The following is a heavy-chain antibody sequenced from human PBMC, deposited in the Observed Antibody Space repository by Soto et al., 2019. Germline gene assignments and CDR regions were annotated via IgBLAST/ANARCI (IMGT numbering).Heavy chain of an antibody. Sequence: PGGSLRLSCAASGFTFSSYAMSWVRQAPGKGLEWVSAISSSGGSTYYADSVKGRFTISRDNSKNTLYLQMNSLRAEDTPVYYCAKDLPRSRVTPTGMDVWGQGTTVTVAS. CDR3: AKDLPRSRVTPTGMDV. V-gene: IGHV3-23*01. CDR1: GFTFSSYA. D-gene: IGHD4-4*01. J-gene: IGHJ6*02. CDR2: ISSSGGST.